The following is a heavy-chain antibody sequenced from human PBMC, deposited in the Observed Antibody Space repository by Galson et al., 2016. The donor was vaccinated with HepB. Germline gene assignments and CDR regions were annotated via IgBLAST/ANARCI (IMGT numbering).Heavy chain of an antibody. Sequence: SLRLSCAASGFTFSRYAMNWVRQAPGKGLEWVSGLSGSGAHTYYADSVKGRFTISRDTSKNTLYLQMNSLRVEDTAVYYCAKDYVGGSYLLTQFDYWGQGTLVTVSS. D-gene: IGHD3-16*02. CDR1: GFTFSRYA. J-gene: IGHJ4*02. CDR3: AKDYVGGSYLLTQFDY. V-gene: IGHV3-23*01. CDR2: LSGSGAHT.